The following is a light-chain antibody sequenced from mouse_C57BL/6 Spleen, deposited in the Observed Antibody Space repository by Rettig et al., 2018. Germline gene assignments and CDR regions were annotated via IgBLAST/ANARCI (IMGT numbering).Light chain of an antibody. J-gene: IGKJ5*01. CDR1: ENIYSY. CDR3: QHHYGTPLT. Sequence: DIQMTQSPASLSASVGETVPITCRASENIYSYLAWYQQKQGKSPQLLVYNAKTLAEGVPSRFSGSGPGTQFSLKINSLQPEDFGSYYCQHHYGTPLTFGAGTKLELK. V-gene: IGKV12-44*01. CDR2: NAK.